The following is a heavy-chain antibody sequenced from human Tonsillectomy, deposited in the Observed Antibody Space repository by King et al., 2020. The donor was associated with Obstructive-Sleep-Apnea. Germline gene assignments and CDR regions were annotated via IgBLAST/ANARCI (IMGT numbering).Heavy chain of an antibody. CDR2: IDWDDDK. D-gene: IGHD3-3*01. V-gene: IGHV2-70*11. CDR3: ARISRLRLEWLLFDY. CDR1: GFALSTSGMC. Sequence: QTVTLTCAFAGFALSTSGMCVSWIRQPPGKALEWLARIDWDDDKYYRTSLKTRLTIPKDTSKNQVVITMPNMDPVDTATYYCARISRLRLEWLLFDYWGQGTLVTVSS. J-gene: IGHJ4*02.